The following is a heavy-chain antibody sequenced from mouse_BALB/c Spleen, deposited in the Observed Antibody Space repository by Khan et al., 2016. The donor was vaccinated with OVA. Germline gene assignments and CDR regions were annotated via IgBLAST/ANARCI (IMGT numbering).Heavy chain of an antibody. CDR3: ARQPYYHYNIMDY. CDR1: GFSLTNYG. J-gene: IGHJ4*01. V-gene: IGHV2-6-1*01. Sequence: QVRLQQSGPGLAAPSQSLSITCTISGFSLTNYGVHWVRQPPGKGLEWLVVIWNDGTTTYNSALKSRLTITKVNSQSQVFLKMNSLQTDDTAIYFCARQPYYHYNIMDYWGQGTSVTVSS. CDR2: IWNDGTT. D-gene: IGHD2-10*01.